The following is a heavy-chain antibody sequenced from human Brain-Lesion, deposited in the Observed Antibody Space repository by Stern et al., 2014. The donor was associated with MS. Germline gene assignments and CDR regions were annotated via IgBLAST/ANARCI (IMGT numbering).Heavy chain of an antibody. V-gene: IGHV4-61*02. CDR2: IYASGNT. CDR1: GGPISSHSYY. J-gene: IGHJ4*02. D-gene: IGHD4-17*01. Sequence: VHLVESGPGLVKPSQTLSLTCTVSGGPISSHSYYWSWIRQPAGKGLEWIGRIYASGNTNYNPSLKSRVSISVATSKTQLSLRLISVTASDTAVYYCARDYGDLEFDLWGQGTLVTVSS. CDR3: ARDYGDLEFDL.